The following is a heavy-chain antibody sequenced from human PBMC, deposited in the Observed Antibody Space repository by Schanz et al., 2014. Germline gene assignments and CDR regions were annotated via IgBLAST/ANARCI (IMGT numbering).Heavy chain of an antibody. V-gene: IGHV3-15*01. Sequence: EVQLVESGGGLISPGGSLRLSCVASGFTFNYVWMSWVRQAPGKGLEWVGRIRSKADGGTTDYAAPVKGRFTISRDDSKNTLFLQINSLKTEDTAVYYCARSPRMDVWGQGTMVTVSS. CDR1: GFTFNYVW. CDR2: IRSKADGGTT. CDR3: ARSPRMDV. J-gene: IGHJ6*02.